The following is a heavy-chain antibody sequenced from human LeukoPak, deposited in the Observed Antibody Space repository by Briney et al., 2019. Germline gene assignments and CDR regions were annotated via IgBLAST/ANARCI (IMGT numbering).Heavy chain of an antibody. Sequence: PSETLSLTCTVSGGSISSSTYYWGWIRQPPGKGLEWIGSIYYSGSTSYNPSLKSRVTISVDTSKNQFSLKLSSVTAADTAVYYCGRQPCQFDYWGQGTLVTVSS. J-gene: IGHJ4*02. CDR2: IYYSGST. V-gene: IGHV4-39*01. CDR3: GRQPCQFDY. CDR1: GGSISSSTYY.